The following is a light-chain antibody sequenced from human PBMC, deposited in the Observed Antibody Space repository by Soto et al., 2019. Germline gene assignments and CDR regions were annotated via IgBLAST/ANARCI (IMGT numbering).Light chain of an antibody. CDR2: QDS. J-gene: IGLJ2*01. Sequence: SYELTQPPSVSVSPGQTASITCSGDKLGDKYACWYQQKPGQSHVLVIYQDSKRPSGIPERFSGSNSGNTATLTISGTQAMDEADYHCQAWDSSTRVVFGGGTKLTVL. V-gene: IGLV3-1*01. CDR1: KLGDKY. CDR3: QAWDSSTRVV.